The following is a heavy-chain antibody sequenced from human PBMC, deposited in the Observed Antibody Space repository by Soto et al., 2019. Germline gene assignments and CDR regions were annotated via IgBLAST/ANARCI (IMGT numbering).Heavy chain of an antibody. J-gene: IGHJ4*02. CDR1: GFTFSNYA. V-gene: IGHV3-30-3*01. D-gene: IGHD3-16*01. CDR3: ARDQFGGFDY. CDR2: ISYDGSNK. Sequence: QVQLVESGGGVVQPGRSLRLSCAASGFTFSNYAMHWVRQAPGKGLEWVAVISYDGSNKYYADSVKGRFTISRDNSKNTLYLQMNGLRAEDTAVYYCARDQFGGFDYWGQETLVTVSS.